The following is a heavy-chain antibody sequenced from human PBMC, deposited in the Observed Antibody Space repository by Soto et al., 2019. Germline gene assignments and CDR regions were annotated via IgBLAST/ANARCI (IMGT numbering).Heavy chain of an antibody. V-gene: IGHV5-51*01. CDR3: ARTYYYDSSGYRDFDY. CDR1: GYRFTSYC. CDR2: IYPGDSDT. Sequence: GESVRSSCKGYGYRFTSYCIVWVPQMPGKGLGWMGIIYPGDSDTRYSPSFQGQVTISADKSISTAYLQWSSLKASDTAMYYCARTYYYDSSGYRDFDYWGQGTMVTVSS. D-gene: IGHD3-22*01. J-gene: IGHJ4*02.